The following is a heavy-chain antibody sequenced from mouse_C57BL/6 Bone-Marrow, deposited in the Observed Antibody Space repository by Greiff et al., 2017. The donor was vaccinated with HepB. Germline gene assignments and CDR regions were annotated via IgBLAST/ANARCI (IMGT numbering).Heavy chain of an antibody. D-gene: IGHD2-4*01. CDR1: GFNIKDDY. CDR3: TPLIYYDDGAWFAY. Sequence: VQLQQSGAELVRPGASVKLSCTASGFNIKDDYMHWVKQRPEQGLEWIGWIDPENGDTEYASKFQGKATITADTSSNTAYLQLSSLTSEDTAVYYCTPLIYYDDGAWFAYWGQGTLVTVSA. V-gene: IGHV14-4*01. CDR2: IDPENGDT. J-gene: IGHJ3*01.